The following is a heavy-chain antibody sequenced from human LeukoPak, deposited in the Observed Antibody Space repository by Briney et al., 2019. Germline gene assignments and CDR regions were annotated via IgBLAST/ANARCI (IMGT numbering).Heavy chain of an antibody. Sequence: SVKVSCKASGGTFSSYAISWVRQAPGQGLEWMGGIIPIFGTANYAQKFQGRVTITADESTSTAYMELSSLRSEGTAVYYCASPKPYYDILTGLDYWGQGTLVTVSS. J-gene: IGHJ4*02. D-gene: IGHD3-9*01. V-gene: IGHV1-69*13. CDR3: ASPKPYYDILTGLDY. CDR2: IIPIFGTA. CDR1: GGTFSSYA.